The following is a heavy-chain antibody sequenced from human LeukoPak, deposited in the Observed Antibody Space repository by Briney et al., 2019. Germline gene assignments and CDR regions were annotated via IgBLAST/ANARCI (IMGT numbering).Heavy chain of an antibody. J-gene: IGHJ4*02. CDR3: AKGGGSDFDF. D-gene: IGHD3-16*01. Sequence: GGSLRLSCAASGFTFSSYAMSWVRQAPGKGLEWVSSISTTGGRTYYADSVKGRFTISRDSSKSTASLQMNSLRAEDTAVYFCAKGGGSDFDFWGQGTLVTVSS. CDR1: GFTFSSYA. V-gene: IGHV3-23*01. CDR2: ISTTGGRT.